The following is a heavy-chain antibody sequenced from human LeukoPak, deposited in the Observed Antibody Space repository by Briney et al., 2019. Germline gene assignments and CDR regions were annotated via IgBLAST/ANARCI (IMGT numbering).Heavy chain of an antibody. CDR1: GGTFSSYA. Sequence: SVKVSCKASGGTFSSYAISWVRQAPGQGLEWMGRIIPIFGTANYAQKFQGRVTITTDESTGTAYMELSSLRSEDTAVYYCARSLTWIQLWHAFDIWGQGTMVTVSS. J-gene: IGHJ3*02. D-gene: IGHD5-18*01. CDR2: IIPIFGTA. V-gene: IGHV1-69*05. CDR3: ARSLTWIQLWHAFDI.